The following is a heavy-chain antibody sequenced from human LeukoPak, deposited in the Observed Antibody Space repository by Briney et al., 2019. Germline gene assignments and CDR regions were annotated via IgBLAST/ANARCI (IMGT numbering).Heavy chain of an antibody. J-gene: IGHJ4*02. Sequence: SETLSLTCTVSGGSISSYYWSWIRQPPGKGLEWIGYIYYSGSTNYNPSLKSRVTISVDTSKNQFSLKLSSVTAADTAVYYCARGPDYYDSSDYLYYFDYWGQGTLVTVSS. CDR1: GGSISSYY. D-gene: IGHD3-22*01. V-gene: IGHV4-59*01. CDR2: IYYSGST. CDR3: ARGPDYYDSSDYLYYFDY.